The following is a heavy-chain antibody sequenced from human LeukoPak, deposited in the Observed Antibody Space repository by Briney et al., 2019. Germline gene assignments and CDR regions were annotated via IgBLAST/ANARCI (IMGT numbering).Heavy chain of an antibody. D-gene: IGHD4-11*01. Sequence: PGGSLRLSCVASGFTFSSYNMNWVRQAPGKGLEWVSSISSSSIYIYYADSVKGRFTISRDNAKSSLSLQMNSLRAEDTAVYYCARGHSNYGDYFDYWGQGTLVTASS. CDR1: GFTFSSYN. V-gene: IGHV3-21*01. CDR3: ARGHSNYGDYFDY. CDR2: ISSSSIYI. J-gene: IGHJ4*02.